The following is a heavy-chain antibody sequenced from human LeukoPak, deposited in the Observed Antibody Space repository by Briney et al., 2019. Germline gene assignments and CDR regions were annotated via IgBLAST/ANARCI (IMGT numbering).Heavy chain of an antibody. Sequence: ASVKVSCKASGYTFTSYGISWVRQAPGQGLEWRGWISAYNGNTNYAQKLQGRVTMTTDTSTSTAYMELRSLRSDDTAVYYCARDVGTAMVTPYNWFDPWGQGTLVTVSS. V-gene: IGHV1-18*01. CDR3: ARDVGTAMVTPYNWFDP. CDR2: ISAYNGNT. D-gene: IGHD5-18*01. CDR1: GYTFTSYG. J-gene: IGHJ5*02.